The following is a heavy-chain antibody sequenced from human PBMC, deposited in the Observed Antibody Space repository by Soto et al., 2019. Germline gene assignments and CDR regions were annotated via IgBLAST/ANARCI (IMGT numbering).Heavy chain of an antibody. CDR3: AHSNLYDNLAGYYFFPH. J-gene: IGHJ1*01. V-gene: IGHV2-5*02. Sequence: QSTLKESGPTLVRPTQTLTLTCTFSGFSLSTRGVGVGWIRQPPGKALEWLALIYWDDDKRYSPSLKSRLTMTKAATKTQVVRIMTNRDPVDSATYFCAHSNLYDNLAGYYFFPHWGQGTLVAVSS. D-gene: IGHD3-9*01. CDR1: GFSLSTRGVG. CDR2: IYWDDDK.